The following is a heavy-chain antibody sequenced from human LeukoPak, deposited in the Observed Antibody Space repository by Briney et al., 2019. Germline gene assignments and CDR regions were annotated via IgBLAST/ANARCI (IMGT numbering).Heavy chain of an antibody. CDR1: GYTFTSYD. CDR2: MSPNSGNT. V-gene: IGHV1-8*01. D-gene: IGHD2-2*02. J-gene: IGHJ6*03. CDR3: PREGLNIVVVPAAISYYYYMDV. Sequence: GASVKVSCKASGYTFTSYDINWVRQATGQGLEWMGWMSPNSGNTGYAQKYQGRVTMTRNTSISTAYMELSSLRSEDTAAYCCPREGLNIVVVPAAISYYYYMDVWGKGTTVTVSS.